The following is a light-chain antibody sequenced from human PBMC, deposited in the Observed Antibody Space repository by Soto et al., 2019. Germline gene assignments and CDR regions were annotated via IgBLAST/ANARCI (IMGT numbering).Light chain of an antibody. J-gene: IGLJ2*01. Sequence: QSALTQPASVSGSPGQSITISCTGTSSDVGGYNYVSWYQQHPGKAPKLMIYEVTNRPSGVSNRFSGSKSGNTASLTISGLQAEDEADFYCSSYTSTSTVVFGGWTKVTVL. CDR1: SSDVGGYNY. CDR2: EVT. V-gene: IGLV2-14*01. CDR3: SSYTSTSTVV.